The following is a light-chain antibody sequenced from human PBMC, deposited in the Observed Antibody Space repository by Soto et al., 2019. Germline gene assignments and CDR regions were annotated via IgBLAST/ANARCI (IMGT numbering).Light chain of an antibody. CDR3: CSYAGSYSYV. CDR1: SSDVGGYNY. Sequence: QAVVTQPRSVSGSPGQSVTISCTGTSSDVGGYNYVSWYQQHPGKAPKLMIYDVSKRPSGVPDRFSGSKSGNTASLTISGLQAEEEADYYCCSYAGSYSYVFGTGTKVTVL. J-gene: IGLJ1*01. V-gene: IGLV2-11*01. CDR2: DVS.